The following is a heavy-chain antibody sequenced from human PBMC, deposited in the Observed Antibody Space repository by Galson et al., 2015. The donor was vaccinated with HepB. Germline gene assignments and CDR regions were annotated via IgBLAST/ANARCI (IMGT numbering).Heavy chain of an antibody. CDR1: GFTFSSYA. J-gene: IGHJ4*02. V-gene: IGHV3-23*01. CDR3: ANPGVGETDNEYFYPLFRY. CDR2: ISGSGGST. D-gene: IGHD3-10*01. Sequence: SLRLSCAASGFTFSSYAMSWVRQAPGKGLEWVSAISGSGGSTYYADSVKGRFTISRDNSKNTLYLQMNSLRAEDTAVYYCANPGVGETDNEYFYPLFRYWGQGTLVTVSS.